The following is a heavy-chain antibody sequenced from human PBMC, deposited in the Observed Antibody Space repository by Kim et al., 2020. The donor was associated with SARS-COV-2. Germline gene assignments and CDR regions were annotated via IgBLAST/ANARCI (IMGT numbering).Heavy chain of an antibody. V-gene: IGHV5-51*01. CDR2: INPGDSNT. D-gene: IGHD3-10*01. CDR1: GYTFTNYW. Sequence: GESLKISCKGSGYTFTNYWIGWVRQIPGKGLEWMGIINPGDSNTRYSPSFQGQVTVSADRSISTAYLQWSSLKASDTAMYYCARLGGFSYGSGNYYREDWFDPWGQGTLVTVSS. J-gene: IGHJ5*02. CDR3: ARLGGFSYGSGNYYREDWFDP.